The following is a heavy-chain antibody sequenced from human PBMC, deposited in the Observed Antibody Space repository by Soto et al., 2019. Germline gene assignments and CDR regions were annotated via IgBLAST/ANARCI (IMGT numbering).Heavy chain of an antibody. Sequence: GASVKVSCKASGGTFSSYAISWVRQAPGQGLEWMGGIIPIFGTANYAQKFQGRVTITADESTSTAYMELSSLRSEDTAVYYCATSRAREWELGEGSFDYWGQGTLVTVSS. CDR3: ATSRAREWELGEGSFDY. V-gene: IGHV1-69*13. D-gene: IGHD1-26*01. CDR1: GGTFSSYA. J-gene: IGHJ4*02. CDR2: IIPIFGTA.